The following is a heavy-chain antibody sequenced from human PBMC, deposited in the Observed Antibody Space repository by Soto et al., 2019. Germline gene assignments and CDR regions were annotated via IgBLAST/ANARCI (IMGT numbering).Heavy chain of an antibody. V-gene: IGHV3-23*01. CDR2: ISGSGGST. Sequence: SGWSLRLSCASSVFTFISYAMSWVRQAPGKGLEWVSAISGSGGSTYYADSVKGRFTISRDNSKNTLYLQMNSLRAEDTAVYYCAKEAAHDYFDYWGQGTLVTVSS. CDR1: VFTFISYA. D-gene: IGHD6-13*01. CDR3: AKEAAHDYFDY. J-gene: IGHJ4*02.